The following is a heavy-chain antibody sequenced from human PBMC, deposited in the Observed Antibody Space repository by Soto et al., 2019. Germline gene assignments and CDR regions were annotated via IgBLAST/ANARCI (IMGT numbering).Heavy chain of an antibody. J-gene: IGHJ6*02. Sequence: QVHLVESGGGLVKPGGSLRLSCAASGITFSDCYMNWIRQAPGKGVEWVSYMSSSGNNINYAGSVRGRFTVSRDNARNALLLLRSSRSAEDAAIYYWAGVRVAQWGCAMDVGGQWSAVTVTS. V-gene: IGHV3-11*01. CDR3: AGVRVAQWGCAMDV. D-gene: IGHD2-15*01. CDR1: GITFSDCY. CDR2: MSSSGNNI.